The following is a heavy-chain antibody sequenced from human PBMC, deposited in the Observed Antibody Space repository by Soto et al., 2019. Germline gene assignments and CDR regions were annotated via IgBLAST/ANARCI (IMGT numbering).Heavy chain of an antibody. CDR1: GFTFSSYW. V-gene: IGHV3-74*01. CDR3: ARGQPTNFDS. D-gene: IGHD1-26*01. Sequence: GGSLRLSCAASGFTFSSYWMHWVRQAPGKGLVWVSRVTSDGKSRSHADSVKGRFTISRDNAKNTLYLQMNSLRAEDTAVYYCARGQPTNFDSWGQGTLVTVSS. CDR2: VTSDGKSR. J-gene: IGHJ4*02.